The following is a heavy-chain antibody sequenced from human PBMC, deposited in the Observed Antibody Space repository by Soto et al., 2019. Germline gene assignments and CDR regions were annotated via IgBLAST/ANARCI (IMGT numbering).Heavy chain of an antibody. CDR2: IYHSGSS. J-gene: IGHJ6*02. Sequence: SETLSLTCSVSGGAISTYYWSWIRQFPGQGLEWIGYIYHSGSSQYNPSLTSRVTISVDTSKNQLSLRLSSVTAADTAVYSCARSYGSGSYYYYYYGMDVWGQGTTVTVSS. V-gene: IGHV4-59*01. D-gene: IGHD3-10*01. CDR1: GGAISTYY. CDR3: ARSYGSGSYYYYYYGMDV.